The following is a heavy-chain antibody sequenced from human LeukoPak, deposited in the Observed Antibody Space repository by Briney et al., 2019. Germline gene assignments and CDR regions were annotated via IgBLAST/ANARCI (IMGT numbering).Heavy chain of an antibody. CDR3: ARGMGARLYYYYMDV. V-gene: IGHV1-8*03. D-gene: IGHD1-26*01. Sequence: ASVKVSCKASGYTFTSYDINWVRQATGQGLEWMGWMNPNSGNTGYAQKFQGRVTITRNTSISTAYMELSSLRSEDTAVYYCARGMGARLYYYYMDVWGKGTTVTVSS. CDR1: GYTFTSYD. CDR2: MNPNSGNT. J-gene: IGHJ6*03.